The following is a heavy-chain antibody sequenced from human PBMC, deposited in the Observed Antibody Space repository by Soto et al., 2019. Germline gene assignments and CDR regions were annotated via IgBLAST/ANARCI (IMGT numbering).Heavy chain of an antibody. V-gene: IGHV4-59*11. CDR2: IYYTGST. J-gene: IGHJ4*02. CDR1: GCSINNHY. D-gene: IGHD7-27*01. Sequence: PSETLSLTCTVSGCSINNHYWSWIRQPPGKGLEWIGYIYYTGSTNYNPPLKSRVTMSVDTSKNQFSLNLTSLTAADTAIYYCARANWYSEYWGQGTLVTVSS. CDR3: ARANWYSEY.